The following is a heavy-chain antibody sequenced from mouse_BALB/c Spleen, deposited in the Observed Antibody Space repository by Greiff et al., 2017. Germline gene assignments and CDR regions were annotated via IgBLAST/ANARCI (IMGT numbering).Heavy chain of an antibody. D-gene: IGHD2-1*01. CDR1: GYTFTSYW. V-gene: IGHV1S132*01. CDR3: ASYCGTGDYYAMDY. CDR2: IFPGTGTT. J-gene: IGHJ4*01. Sequence: QVQLKESGAELVKPGASVKLSCKTSGYTFTSYWIQWVKQRPGQGLGWIGEIFPGTGTTYYNEKFRGKATLTIDTSSSTAYMQLSSLTSEDSAVYFCASYCGTGDYYAMDYWGQGTSVTVSS.